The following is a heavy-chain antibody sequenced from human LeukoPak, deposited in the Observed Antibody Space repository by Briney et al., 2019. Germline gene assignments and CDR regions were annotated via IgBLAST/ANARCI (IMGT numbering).Heavy chain of an antibody. CDR3: AKDITPSSKSGYFDY. V-gene: IGHV3-43*01. J-gene: IGHJ4*02. CDR2: ISWDGGST. Sequence: GGSLRLSCAASGFTFDDYTMHWVRQAPGKGLEWVSLISWDGGSTYYADSVKGRFTISRDNSRNSLYLQMNSLRTEDTALYYCAKDITPSSKSGYFDYWGQGTLVTVSS. D-gene: IGHD4-11*01. CDR1: GFTFDDYT.